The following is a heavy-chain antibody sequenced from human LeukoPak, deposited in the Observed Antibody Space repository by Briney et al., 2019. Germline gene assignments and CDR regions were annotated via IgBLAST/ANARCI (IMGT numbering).Heavy chain of an antibody. CDR1: GGTFSSYA. CDR3: ARGRKGLVDY. Sequence: ASVKVSCKASGGTFSSYAISWERQAPGQGLEWMGGIIPIFGTANYAQKFQGRVTITADESTSTAYMELSSLRSEDTAVYYCARGRKGLVDYWGQGTLVTVSS. J-gene: IGHJ4*02. CDR2: IIPIFGTA. D-gene: IGHD6-19*01. V-gene: IGHV1-69*13.